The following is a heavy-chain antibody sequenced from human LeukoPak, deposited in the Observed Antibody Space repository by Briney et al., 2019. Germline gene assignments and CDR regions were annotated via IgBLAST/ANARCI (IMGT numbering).Heavy chain of an antibody. CDR3: ARVLSPYYYDSSGYYADDAFDI. CDR2: IYYSGST. D-gene: IGHD3-22*01. Sequence: PSQTLSLTCTVSGGSISSGGYYWSWIRQHPGKGLEWIVYIYYSGSTYYNPSLKSRVTISVDTSKNQFSLKLSSVTAADTAVYYCARVLSPYYYDSSGYYADDAFDIWGQGTMVTVSS. V-gene: IGHV4-31*03. J-gene: IGHJ3*02. CDR1: GGSISSGGYY.